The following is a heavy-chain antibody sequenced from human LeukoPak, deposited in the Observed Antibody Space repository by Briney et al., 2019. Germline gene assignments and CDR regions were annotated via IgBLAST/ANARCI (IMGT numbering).Heavy chain of an antibody. Sequence: SETLSLTCTVSNGSISGYYWIWIRQPPGKGLEWIGYMYYSGSTNYNPSLKSRVTISVDTSKNQFSLKLSSVTAADTAVYYCARGLGAFDIWGQGTMVTVSS. CDR3: ARGLGAFDI. CDR2: MYYSGST. J-gene: IGHJ3*02. D-gene: IGHD1-26*01. CDR1: NGSISGYY. V-gene: IGHV4-59*01.